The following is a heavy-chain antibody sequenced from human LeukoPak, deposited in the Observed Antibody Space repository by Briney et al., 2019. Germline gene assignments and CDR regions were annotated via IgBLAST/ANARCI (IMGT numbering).Heavy chain of an antibody. CDR3: ARSLHRRGYSYGDY. CDR2: INPGGGTT. D-gene: IGHD5-18*01. Sequence: ASVKVSCKASGYTFTSCYMHWVRQAPGQGLEWMGIINPGGGTTTYAQKFQGRVTMTRDTSTSTVYMELSSLRSEDTAVYYCARSLHRRGYSYGDYWGQGTLVTVS. J-gene: IGHJ4*02. V-gene: IGHV1-46*01. CDR1: GYTFTSCY.